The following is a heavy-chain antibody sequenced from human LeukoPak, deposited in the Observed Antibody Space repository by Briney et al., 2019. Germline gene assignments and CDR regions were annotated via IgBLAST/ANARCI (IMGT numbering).Heavy chain of an antibody. V-gene: IGHV3-23*01. J-gene: IGHJ4*02. CDR1: GFTFSSYA. CDR2: ISGSGGST. D-gene: IGHD2-15*01. Sequence: PGGSLRLSCAASGFTFSSYAMSWVRQAPGKGLEWVSAISGSGGSTYYADSVKGRFTISRDNSENTLYLQMNSLRAEDTAVYYCAKDKCSGGSCYPLNLDYWGQGTLVTVSS. CDR3: AKDKCSGGSCYPLNLDY.